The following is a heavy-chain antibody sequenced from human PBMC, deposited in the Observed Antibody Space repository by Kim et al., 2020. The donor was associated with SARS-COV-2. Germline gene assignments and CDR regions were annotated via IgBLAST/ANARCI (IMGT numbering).Heavy chain of an antibody. J-gene: IGHJ6*02. CDR3: ARDHEAVADTWYYYSMDV. V-gene: IGHV1-3*01. CDR2: INGGNGNT. D-gene: IGHD6-19*01. CDR1: GYTFTTYS. Sequence: ASVKVSCKASGYTFTTYSIHWVRQAPGQRLEWMGWINGGNGNTKYSQNFQGRVTITRDTSASTAYMELSRLRSEDTAVYYCARDHEAVADTWYYYSMDVWGQGTTVTVSS.